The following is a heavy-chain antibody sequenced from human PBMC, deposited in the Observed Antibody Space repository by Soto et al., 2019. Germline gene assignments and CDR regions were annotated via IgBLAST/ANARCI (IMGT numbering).Heavy chain of an antibody. Sequence: LRLSCVTSGFTFRNYGMHWVRQAPGKGLEWVAVISDDGSNKYYADSVKGRFTISRDNSKNTLYLQMNSLRAEDTTVYYCAKDLGPGPTSHYYYGMNVWGQGTTVTAP. CDR3: AKDLGPGPTSHYYYGMNV. D-gene: IGHD7-27*01. J-gene: IGHJ6*02. CDR1: GFTFRNYG. CDR2: ISDDGSNK. V-gene: IGHV3-30*18.